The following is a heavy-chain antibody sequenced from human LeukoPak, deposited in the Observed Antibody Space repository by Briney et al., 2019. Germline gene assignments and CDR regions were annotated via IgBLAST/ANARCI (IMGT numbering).Heavy chain of an antibody. Sequence: ASVKVSCKASGYTFTGYYMHWVRQAPGQGLEWMGWINPNSGGTNYAQKFQGRVTMTRDTSISTAYMELSRLRSDDTAVYYRARDGKYYYDSSGYYYVGGTWFDPWGQGTLVTVSS. CDR2: INPNSGGT. D-gene: IGHD3-22*01. CDR1: GYTFTGYY. CDR3: ARDGKYYYDSSGYYYVGGTWFDP. V-gene: IGHV1-2*02. J-gene: IGHJ5*02.